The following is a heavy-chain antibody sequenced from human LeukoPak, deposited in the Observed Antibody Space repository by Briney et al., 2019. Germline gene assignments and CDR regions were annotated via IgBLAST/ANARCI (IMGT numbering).Heavy chain of an antibody. CDR2: INHSGST. D-gene: IGHD6-6*01. J-gene: IGHJ6*03. Sequence: SETLSLTCAVYGGSFSGYYWSWIRQPPGKGLEWIGEINHSGSTNYNPSLKSRVTISVDTSKNQFSLKLSSVTAADTAVYYCARYESEQLVRGWDYYYYMDVWGKGTTVTVSS. V-gene: IGHV4-34*01. CDR1: GGSFSGYY. CDR3: ARYESEQLVRGWDYYYYMDV.